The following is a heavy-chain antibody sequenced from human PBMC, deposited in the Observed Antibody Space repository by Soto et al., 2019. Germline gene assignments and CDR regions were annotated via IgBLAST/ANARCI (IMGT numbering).Heavy chain of an antibody. Sequence: GGSLRLSCAASGFTFSSYAMSWVRQATGKGLEWVSAISGSGGSTYYADSVKGRFTISRDNSRNTLDLQMNNLRTEDTGVYFCARDIYSYGSVGTPDIWGQGTMVTVS. V-gene: IGHV3-23*01. CDR2: ISGSGGST. J-gene: IGHJ3*02. CDR1: GFTFSSYA. D-gene: IGHD5-18*01. CDR3: ARDIYSYGSVGTPDI.